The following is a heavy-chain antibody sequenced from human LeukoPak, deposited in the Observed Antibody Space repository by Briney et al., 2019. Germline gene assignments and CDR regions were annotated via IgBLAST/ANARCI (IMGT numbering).Heavy chain of an antibody. D-gene: IGHD1-7*01. V-gene: IGHV1-2*06. Sequence: ASVKVSCKASGYTFTGYYMHWVRQGPGQGLEWMGRINPNSGGTNYAQKFQGRVTMTRDTSISTAYMELSRLRSDDTAVYYCARPTHNRSYTFDYWGQGTLVTVSS. CDR3: ARPTHNRSYTFDY. CDR2: INPNSGGT. J-gene: IGHJ4*02. CDR1: GYTFTGYY.